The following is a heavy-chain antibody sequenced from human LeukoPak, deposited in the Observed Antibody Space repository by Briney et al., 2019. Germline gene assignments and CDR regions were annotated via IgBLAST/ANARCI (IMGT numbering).Heavy chain of an antibody. J-gene: IGHJ4*02. D-gene: IGHD1-26*01. V-gene: IGHV3-53*01. CDR3: AREKTAGATAYFDY. CDR1: GFTVSSNY. CDR2: IYSGNRA. Sequence: PGGSLRLSCAGSGFTVSSNYVSWVRQAPGKGLEWVAVIYSGNRADYAESVKGRFTVSRDNSKNTLYLQMNSLRDDDTAVYYCAREKTAGATAYFDYWGRGTLVTVSS.